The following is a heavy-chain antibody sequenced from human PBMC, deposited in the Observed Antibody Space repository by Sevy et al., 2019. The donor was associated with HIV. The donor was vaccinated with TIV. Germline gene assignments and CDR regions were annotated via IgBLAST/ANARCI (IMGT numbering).Heavy chain of an antibody. V-gene: IGHV1-18*01. CDR3: AREPLDSTGYYVDY. Sequence: ASVKVSCKASGYSFITYGISWVRQAPGQGLEWMGWISAYNGNTNYAQKLQGRVTMTTDTSTSTAYMELRSLRSDDSAVYYCAREPLDSTGYYVDYWGQGTLVTVSS. CDR1: GYSFITYG. CDR2: ISAYNGNT. J-gene: IGHJ4*02. D-gene: IGHD3-22*01.